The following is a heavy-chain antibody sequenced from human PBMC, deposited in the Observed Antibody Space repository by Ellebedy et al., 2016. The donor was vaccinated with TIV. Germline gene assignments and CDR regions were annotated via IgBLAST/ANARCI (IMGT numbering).Heavy chain of an antibody. Sequence: GESLKISCGVSGFTFSTYSMHWVRQAPGKGLEWDSYISGSSRTIYYADSVKGRFTISRDNAKNSLFLQMNNLRFDDTSVYYCARDGFWDDDGDVYGLDVWGQGTSVIVSS. CDR1: GFTFSTYS. V-gene: IGHV3-48*04. CDR3: ARDGFWDDDGDVYGLDV. D-gene: IGHD3-3*01. CDR2: ISGSSRTI. J-gene: IGHJ6*02.